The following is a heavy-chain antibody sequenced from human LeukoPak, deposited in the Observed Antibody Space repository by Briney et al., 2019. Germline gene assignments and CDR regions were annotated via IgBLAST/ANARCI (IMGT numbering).Heavy chain of an antibody. D-gene: IGHD5-18*01. CDR2: ISGSGGST. CDR3: AKDPRIQNYYYYYMDV. Sequence: GGSLRLSCAASGFTFSSYAMSWVRQAPGKGLEWVSAISGSGGSTYYADSVKGRFTISRDNSKNTLYLQMNSLRAEDTAVYYCAKDPRIQNYYYYYMDVWGKGTTVTVSS. V-gene: IGHV3-23*01. J-gene: IGHJ6*03. CDR1: GFTFSSYA.